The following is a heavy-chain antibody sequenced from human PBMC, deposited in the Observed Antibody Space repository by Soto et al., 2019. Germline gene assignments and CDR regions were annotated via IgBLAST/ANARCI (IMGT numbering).Heavy chain of an antibody. CDR3: ARDLAGSSSTRAPLATYYYYGMDV. CDR1: GGSVSSGSYY. V-gene: IGHV4-61*01. J-gene: IGHJ6*02. Sequence: KSSETLSLTCTVSGGSVSSGSYYWSWIRQPPGKGLEWIGYIYYSGSTNYNPSLKSRVTISVDTSKNQFSLKLSSVTAADTAVYYCARDLAGSSSTRAPLATYYYYGMDVWGQGTTVTVSS. CDR2: IYYSGST. D-gene: IGHD6-13*01.